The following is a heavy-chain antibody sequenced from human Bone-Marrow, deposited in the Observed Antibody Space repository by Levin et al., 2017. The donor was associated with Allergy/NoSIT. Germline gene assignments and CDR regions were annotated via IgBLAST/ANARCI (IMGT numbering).Heavy chain of an antibody. V-gene: IGHV3-15*01. J-gene: IGHJ4*02. CDR2: IKSKTHGGTT. CDR1: GFGFTDTW. Sequence: GESLKISCAASGFGFTDTWMHWVRQAPGKGLEWVGRIKSKTHGGTTDCAAPVKGRFSISRDDSENTLYLQMNNLKIEDTAVYYCTTAPTTNRVIDYWGQGTLVTVSS. CDR3: TTAPTTNRVIDY. D-gene: IGHD1-1*01.